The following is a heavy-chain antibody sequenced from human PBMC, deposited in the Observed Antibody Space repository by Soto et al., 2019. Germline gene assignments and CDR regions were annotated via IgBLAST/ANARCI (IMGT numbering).Heavy chain of an antibody. D-gene: IGHD3-22*01. CDR1: GFTFSSYA. CDR3: AKDRPPYYYDSEYDAFDI. V-gene: IGHV3-23*01. J-gene: IGHJ3*02. CDR2: ISGSGGST. Sequence: PGGSLRLSCAASGFTFSSYAMSWVRQAPGKGLEWVSAISGSGGSTYYADSVKGRFTIPRDNSKNTLYLQMNSLRAEDTAVYYCAKDRPPYYYDSEYDAFDIWGQGTMVTVSS.